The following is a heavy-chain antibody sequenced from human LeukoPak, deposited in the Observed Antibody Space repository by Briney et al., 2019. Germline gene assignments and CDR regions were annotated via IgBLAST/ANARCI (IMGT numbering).Heavy chain of an antibody. D-gene: IGHD5/OR15-5a*01. V-gene: IGHV4-59*01. Sequence: SETLSLTCTVSGGSIGSFYWSWIRQPPGKGLEWIGHMHYSGRTNHSPSLKSRLTISIDKSNNQFSLKLTSVTAAETAIYFCARVASKGGMDVWGQGTTVTVSS. CDR1: GGSIGSFY. CDR2: MHYSGRT. J-gene: IGHJ6*02. CDR3: ARVASKGGMDV.